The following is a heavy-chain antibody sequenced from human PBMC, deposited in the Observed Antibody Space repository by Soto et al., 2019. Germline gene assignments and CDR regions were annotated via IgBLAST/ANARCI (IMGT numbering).Heavy chain of an antibody. D-gene: IGHD1-26*01. CDR1: GYTFTSYY. Sequence: ASVKVSCKAFGYTFTSYYIHWVRQSPGQGLEWMGIINPSGGRTNYAQKFQGRVAMTRDTSTSTVYMDLSSLRSDDTAMYYCARDLGVGSSYYYYLLDVSGQRSTVTGS. J-gene: IGHJ6*02. CDR3: ARDLGVGSSYYYYLLDV. V-gene: IGHV1-46*01. CDR2: INPSGGRT.